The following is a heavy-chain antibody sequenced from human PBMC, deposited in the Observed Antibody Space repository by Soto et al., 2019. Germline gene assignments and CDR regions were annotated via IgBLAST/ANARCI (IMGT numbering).Heavy chain of an antibody. D-gene: IGHD2-15*01. CDR2: ISAYNGNT. Sequence: ASVKVSCKASGYTFTSYGISWVRQAPGQGLEWMGWISAYNGNTNYAQKLQGRVTMTTDTSTSTAYMELRSLRSDDTAVYYCARARKYCSGGSCSRDFDYWGQGTLVTVSS. J-gene: IGHJ4*02. CDR1: GYTFTSYG. V-gene: IGHV1-18*01. CDR3: ARARKYCSGGSCSRDFDY.